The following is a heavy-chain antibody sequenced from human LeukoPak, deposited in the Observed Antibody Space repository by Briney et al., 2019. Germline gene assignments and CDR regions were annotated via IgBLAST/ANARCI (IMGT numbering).Heavy chain of an antibody. J-gene: IGHJ4*02. Sequence: SETLSLTCTVSGGSISSYYWSWIRQPPGKGLEWIGYIYYSGSTNYNPSLKSRVTTSVDTSKNQFSLKLSSVTAADTAVYYCATGGSGSYYELSYWGQGTLVTVSS. D-gene: IGHD1-26*01. CDR3: ATGGSGSYYELSY. CDR1: GGSISSYY. CDR2: IYYSGST. V-gene: IGHV4-59*01.